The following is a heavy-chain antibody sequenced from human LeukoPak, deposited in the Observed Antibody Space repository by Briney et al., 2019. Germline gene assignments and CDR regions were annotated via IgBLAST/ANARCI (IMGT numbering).Heavy chain of an antibody. CDR3: AGDYDILTGGPGRY. J-gene: IGHJ4*02. V-gene: IGHV4-30-2*01. CDR2: IYHSGST. CDR1: GGSISSGGYY. Sequence: PSQTLSLTCTVSGGSISSGGYYWSWIRQPPGKGLEWIGYIYHSGSTYYNPSLKSRVTISVDRSKNQFSLKLSSVTAADTAVYYCAGDYDILTGGPGRYWGQGTLVTVSS. D-gene: IGHD3-9*01.